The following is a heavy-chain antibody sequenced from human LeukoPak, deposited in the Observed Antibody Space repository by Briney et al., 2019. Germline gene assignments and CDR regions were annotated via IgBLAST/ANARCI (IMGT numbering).Heavy chain of an antibody. J-gene: IGHJ4*02. V-gene: IGHV3-21*01. Sequence: GGSLRLSCAASGFTFSIYNMNWVRQAPGKGLEWVSSISSSSSYIYYADSVKGRVTISRDNDKNSLYLQMNSLRAEDTAVYYCARLTTTVTTPFDYWGQGTLVTVSS. CDR2: ISSSSSYI. D-gene: IGHD4-17*01. CDR3: ARLTTTVTTPFDY. CDR1: GFTFSIYN.